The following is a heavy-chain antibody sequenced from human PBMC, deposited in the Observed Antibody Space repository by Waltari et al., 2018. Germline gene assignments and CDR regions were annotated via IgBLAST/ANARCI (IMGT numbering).Heavy chain of an antibody. CDR2: IIPILGIA. CDR1: GGTFSSYA. J-gene: IGHJ4*02. Sequence: VQLVQSGAEVKKPGATVKISCKASGGTFSSYAISWVRQAPGQGLEWMGGIIPILGIANYAQKFQGRVTITADESTSTAYMELSSLRSEDTAVYYCARDHLTGYSSGWFDYWGQGTLVTVSS. V-gene: IGHV1-69*10. D-gene: IGHD6-19*01. CDR3: ARDHLTGYSSGWFDY.